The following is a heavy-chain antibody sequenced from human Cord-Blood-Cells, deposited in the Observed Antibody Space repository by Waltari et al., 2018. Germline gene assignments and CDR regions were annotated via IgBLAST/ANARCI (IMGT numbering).Heavy chain of an antibody. CDR1: GFTVSSNY. V-gene: IGHV3-66*03. D-gene: IGHD3-22*01. CDR3: ARAHYYDSSGYAFDI. Sequence: EVQLVESGGGLIQPGGSLRLSCAASGFTVSSNYMSWVRQAPGKGLEWVSVIYSGGSTYYADSVKGRFTISRDNSKNTLYLQMNSLRAEDTAVYYCARAHYYDSSGYAFDIWGQGTMVTVSS. CDR2: IYSGGST. J-gene: IGHJ3*02.